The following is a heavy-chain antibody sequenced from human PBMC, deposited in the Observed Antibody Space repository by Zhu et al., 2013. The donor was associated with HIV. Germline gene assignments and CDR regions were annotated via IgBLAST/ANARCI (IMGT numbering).Heavy chain of an antibody. D-gene: IGHD2-8*01. CDR1: GYTFTNYY. CDR3: AREGLNGHIPQKGFDY. CDR2: STQVVS. Sequence: QVQLVQSGAEVKKPGASVKVSCKASGYTFTNYYLHWVRQGPLDKGLSGWDNSTQVVSQGTHRICRAEITVTRDTSTSTFYMDLSSLTSEDTAVYYCAREGLNGHIPQKGFDYWGQGTLVTVSS. V-gene: IGHV1-46*03. J-gene: IGHJ4*02.